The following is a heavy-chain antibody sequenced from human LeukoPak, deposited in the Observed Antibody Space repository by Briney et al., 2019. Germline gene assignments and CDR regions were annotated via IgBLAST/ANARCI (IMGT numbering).Heavy chain of an antibody. CDR1: GAPINSGGHY. CDR2: IHYSGST. Sequence: SETLSLTCSASGAPINSGGHYWSWIRQHPGKGLEWIGYIHYSGSTSYNPSLKSRVTISLDTSKNHFSLKLSSVTAADTAVYYCASALYYYYMDVWGKGTTVTVSS. V-gene: IGHV4-31*03. J-gene: IGHJ6*03. CDR3: ASALYYYYMDV.